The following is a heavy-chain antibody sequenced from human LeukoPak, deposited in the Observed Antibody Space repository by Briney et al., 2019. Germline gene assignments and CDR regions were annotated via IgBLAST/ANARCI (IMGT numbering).Heavy chain of an antibody. CDR1: GGTFSSYA. D-gene: IGHD6-19*01. J-gene: IGHJ6*02. CDR3: ARLGYSSGQVAYYGMDV. CDR2: IIPIFGTA. Sequence: ASVKVSCKASGGTFSSYAISWVRQAPGQGLEWMGGIIPIFGTANYAQKFQGRVTITADKSTSTAYMELSSLRSEDTAVYYCARLGYSSGQVAYYGMDVWGQGTTVTVSS. V-gene: IGHV1-69*06.